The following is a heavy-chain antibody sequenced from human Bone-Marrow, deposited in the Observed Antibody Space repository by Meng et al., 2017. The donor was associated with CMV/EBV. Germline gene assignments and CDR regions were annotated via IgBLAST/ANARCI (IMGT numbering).Heavy chain of an antibody. CDR1: GFTFSSYP. J-gene: IGHJ6*02. V-gene: IGHV3-23*01. CDR3: ARDPLAYDFWSGDYYYYGMDV. Sequence: GESLKISCEASGFTFSSYPMNWVRRAPGKGLEWVSTISPSGGTTYYADSVKGRFTISRDNSKNTLYLQMNSLRAEDTAVYYCARDPLAYDFWSGDYYYYGMDVWGQGTTVTVSS. CDR2: ISPSGGTT. D-gene: IGHD3-3*01.